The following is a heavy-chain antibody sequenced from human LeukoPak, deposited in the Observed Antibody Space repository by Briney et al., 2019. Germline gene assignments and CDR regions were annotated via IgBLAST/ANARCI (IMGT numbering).Heavy chain of an antibody. V-gene: IGHV4-39*07. Sequence: LRLSCAASGFTFSSYAMHWVRQAPGKGLEWIGSIYYSGSTYYNPSLKSRVTISVDTSKNQFSLKLSSVTAADTAVYYCARDMAVAGIDPWGQGTLVTVSS. CDR1: GFTFSSYA. CDR2: IYYSGST. CDR3: ARDMAVAGIDP. D-gene: IGHD6-19*01. J-gene: IGHJ5*02.